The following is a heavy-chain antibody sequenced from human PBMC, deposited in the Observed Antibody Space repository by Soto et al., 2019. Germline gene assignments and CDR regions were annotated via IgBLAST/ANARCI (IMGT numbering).Heavy chain of an antibody. J-gene: IGHJ6*02. V-gene: IGHV3-23*01. CDR1: GFTFSSYA. CDR3: AKAKSEYYDFWSGHRGGYYGMDV. Sequence: GGSLRLSCAASGFTFSSYAMSWVRQAPGKGLEWVSAISGSGGSTYYADSVKGRFTISRDNSKNTLYLQMNSLRAEDTAVYYCAKAKSEYYDFWSGHRGGYYGMDVWGQGTTVTVSS. D-gene: IGHD3-3*01. CDR2: ISGSGGST.